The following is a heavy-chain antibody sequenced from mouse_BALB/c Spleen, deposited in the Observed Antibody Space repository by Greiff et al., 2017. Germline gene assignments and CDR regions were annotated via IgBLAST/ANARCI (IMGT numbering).Heavy chain of an antibody. D-gene: IGHD2-3*01. CDR1: GFTFTDYY. Sequence: EVKLMESGGGLVQPGGSLRLSCATSGFTFTDYYMSWVRQPPGKALEWLGFIRNKANGYTTEYSASVKGRFTISRDNSQSILYLQMNTLRAEDSATYYCARDIYDGYPRFDYWGQGTTLTVSS. CDR3: ARDIYDGYPRFDY. J-gene: IGHJ2*01. CDR2: IRNKANGYTT. V-gene: IGHV7-3*02.